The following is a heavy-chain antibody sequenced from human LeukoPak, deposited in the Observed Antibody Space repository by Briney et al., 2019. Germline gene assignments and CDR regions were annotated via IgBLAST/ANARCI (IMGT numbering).Heavy chain of an antibody. CDR3: ARAIITMVRGVTVAAAFDI. J-gene: IGHJ3*02. Sequence: SVKVSCKASGGTFSSYAISWVRQAPGQGLEWMGGIIPIFGTANYAQKFQGRVTITTDESTSTAYMELSGLRSEDTAVYYCARAIITMVRGVTVAAAFDIWGQGTMVTVSS. CDR2: IIPIFGTA. V-gene: IGHV1-69*05. D-gene: IGHD3-10*01. CDR1: GGTFSSYA.